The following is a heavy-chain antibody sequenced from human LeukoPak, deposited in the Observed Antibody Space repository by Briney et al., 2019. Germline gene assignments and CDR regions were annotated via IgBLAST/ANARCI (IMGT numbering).Heavy chain of an antibody. D-gene: IGHD3-10*01. CDR2: IKQDGSEK. Sequence: GGSLRLSCAASGFTFSSYWMSWVRQAPGKGLEWVANIKQDGSEKYYVDSVKGRFTISRDNAKNSPYLQMNSLRAEDTAVYYCARELRVYYGSGSYYPDYWGQGTLVTVSS. V-gene: IGHV3-7*01. J-gene: IGHJ4*02. CDR3: ARELRVYYGSGSYYPDY. CDR1: GFTFSSYW.